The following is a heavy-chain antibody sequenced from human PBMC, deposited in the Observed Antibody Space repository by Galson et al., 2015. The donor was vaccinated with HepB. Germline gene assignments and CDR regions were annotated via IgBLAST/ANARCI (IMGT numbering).Heavy chain of an antibody. CDR3: ARDQGLPGITMVRGAQSDSFDY. D-gene: IGHD3-10*01. J-gene: IGHJ4*02. Sequence: SLRLSCAASGFTFSSYAMHWVRQAPGKGLEWVAVISYDGSNKYYADSVKGRFTISRDNSKNTLYLQMNSLRAEDTAVYYCARDQGLPGITMVRGAQSDSFDYWGQGTLVTVSS. CDR2: ISYDGSNK. CDR1: GFTFSSYA. V-gene: IGHV3-30-3*01.